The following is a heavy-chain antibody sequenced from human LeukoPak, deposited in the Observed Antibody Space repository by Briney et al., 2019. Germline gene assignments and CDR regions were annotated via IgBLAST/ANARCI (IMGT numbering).Heavy chain of an antibody. D-gene: IGHD3-10*01. CDR3: AKYVWFGEWPFGMDV. CDR1: GFTFSSYA. V-gene: IGHV3-23*01. CDR2: ISGIGGST. J-gene: IGHJ6*02. Sequence: PGGSLRLSCAASGFTFSSYAMSWVRQAPGKGLEWVSAISGIGGSTYYANCVKGRFTIYRDNSKNTLYLQMNSLRAEDTAVYYRAKYVWFGEWPFGMDVWGQGTTVTVSS.